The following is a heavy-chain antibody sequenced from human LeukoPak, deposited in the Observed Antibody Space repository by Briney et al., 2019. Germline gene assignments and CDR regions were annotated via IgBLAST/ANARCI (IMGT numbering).Heavy chain of an antibody. CDR2: IYSSGST. J-gene: IGHJ3*02. V-gene: IGHV4-34*01. CDR1: DGSFSGYY. Sequence: SETLSLTCAVYDGSFSGYYCSWIRQPPGKTLEWIGSIYSSGSTYYNSSLQSRVIIIIDTPKNHFSLTLSSVTAADTAVYYCARADGYGLVDIWGQGTMVTVSS. D-gene: IGHD3-10*01. CDR3: ARADGYGLVDI.